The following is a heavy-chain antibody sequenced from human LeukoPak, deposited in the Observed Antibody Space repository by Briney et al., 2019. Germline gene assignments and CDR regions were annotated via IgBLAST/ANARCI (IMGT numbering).Heavy chain of an antibody. Sequence: SQTLSLTCAVSGGSISSGGYSWSWIRQPPGKGLEWIGYIYHSGSTYYNPSLKSRVTISVDRSKNQFSLKLSSVTAAGTAVYCCARVAQIGYYDYWGQGTLVTVSS. J-gene: IGHJ4*02. D-gene: IGHD3-22*01. CDR1: GGSISSGGYS. V-gene: IGHV4-30-2*01. CDR2: IYHSGST. CDR3: ARVAQIGYYDY.